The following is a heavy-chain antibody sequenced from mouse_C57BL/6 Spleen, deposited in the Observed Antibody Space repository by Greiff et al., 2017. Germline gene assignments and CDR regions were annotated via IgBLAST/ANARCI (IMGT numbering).Heavy chain of an antibody. CDR3: ASDWDAFAY. D-gene: IGHD4-1*01. J-gene: IGHJ3*01. CDR1: GYTFTSYW. CDR2: IHPNSGST. V-gene: IGHV1-64*01. Sequence: VQLQQPGAELVKPGASVKLSCKASGYTFTSYWMHWVKQRPGQGLEWIGMIHPNSGSTNYNEKFKSKATLTVDKSSSTANMQLRSLTAEDSAVYYCASDWDAFAYWGQGTLVTVSA.